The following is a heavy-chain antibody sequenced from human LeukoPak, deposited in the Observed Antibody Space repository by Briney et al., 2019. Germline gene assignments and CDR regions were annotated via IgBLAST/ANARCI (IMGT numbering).Heavy chain of an antibody. J-gene: IGHJ6*02. V-gene: IGHV4-59*01. Sequence: SETLSLTCTVSGGSISSYYWSWIRQPPGKGLEWIGYIYYSGSTNYNPSLKSRVTISVDTSKNQFSLKLSSVTAADTAVYYCARRNKGPAEVWGQGTTVIVSS. CDR2: IYYSGST. CDR3: ARRNKGPAEV. CDR1: GGSISSYY. D-gene: IGHD1-14*01.